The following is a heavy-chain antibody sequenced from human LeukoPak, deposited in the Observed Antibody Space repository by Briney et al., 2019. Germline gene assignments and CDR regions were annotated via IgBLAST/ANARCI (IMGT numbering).Heavy chain of an antibody. CDR3: ARRLTQYDCFDP. D-gene: IGHD2-2*01. CDR2: TYYRSTWYN. CDR1: GDSVSINSVT. V-gene: IGHV6-1*01. Sequence: SQTLSLTFAISGDSVSINSVTWNWIRQSPSRGLEWLGRTYYRSTWYNDYAVSVRGRITVNPDTSENQFSLHLNSVTPEDTAVYYCARRLTQYDCFDPWGQGILVTVSS. J-gene: IGHJ5*02.